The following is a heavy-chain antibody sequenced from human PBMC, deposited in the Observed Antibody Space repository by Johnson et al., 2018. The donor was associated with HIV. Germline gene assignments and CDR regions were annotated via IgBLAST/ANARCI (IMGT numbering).Heavy chain of an antibody. CDR3: ATGSSGIGAFDI. Sequence: VQLVESGGGVVQPGRSLRLSCAASGFTFSSYAMHWVRQAPGKGLEWVSVIYSGGSTYYADSVKGRFTISRDNSKNTLYLQMNSLRAEDTAVYYCATGSSGIGAFDIWGQGTMVTVSS. CDR1: GFTFSSYA. J-gene: IGHJ3*02. D-gene: IGHD1-26*01. V-gene: IGHV3-66*01. CDR2: IYSGGST.